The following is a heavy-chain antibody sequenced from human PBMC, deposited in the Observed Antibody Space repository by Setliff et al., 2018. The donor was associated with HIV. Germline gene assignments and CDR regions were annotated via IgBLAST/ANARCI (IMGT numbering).Heavy chain of an antibody. D-gene: IGHD3-16*01. Sequence: GGSLRLSCAAAGFSFNDFWMTWVRQAPGKGLEWVANIKQGGNEKYYVDSVKGRFTISRDNGWNSLFLQMNSLRAEDTAVYYCATRRGGGRHYFDYWGQGTLVTVSS. CDR2: IKQGGNEK. CDR1: GFSFNDFW. V-gene: IGHV3-7*01. CDR3: ATRRGGGRHYFDY. J-gene: IGHJ4*02.